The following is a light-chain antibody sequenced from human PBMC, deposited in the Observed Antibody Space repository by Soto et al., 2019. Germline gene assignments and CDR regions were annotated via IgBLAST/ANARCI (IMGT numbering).Light chain of an antibody. CDR2: TAS. CDR1: QNINKY. CDR3: QQSYSTPLT. J-gene: IGKJ4*01. V-gene: IGKV1-39*01. Sequence: DIQMTQSPSSLSASVGDTVTITCRPSQNINKYLNWYQQKPRKAPQLLIYTASTLRSGVPSRFSGRGSGTTFTLTISALQPEDFATYYCQQSYSTPLTFGGGTRVEIK.